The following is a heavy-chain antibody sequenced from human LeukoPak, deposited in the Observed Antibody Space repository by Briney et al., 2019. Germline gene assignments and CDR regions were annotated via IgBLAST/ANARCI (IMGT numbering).Heavy chain of an antibody. V-gene: IGHV3-48*03. J-gene: IGHJ4*02. CDR2: ISSSDGTI. CDR3: ARDHSSSFDS. D-gene: IGHD6-13*01. Sequence: PGGSLRLSCAASGFTFSSYEVNWVRQAPGKGLEWVSYISSSDGTIYYADSVKGRFTISRDNAKNSLYLQMNSLRAEDTAVYYCARDHSSSFDSWGQGTLVTVSS. CDR1: GFTFSSYE.